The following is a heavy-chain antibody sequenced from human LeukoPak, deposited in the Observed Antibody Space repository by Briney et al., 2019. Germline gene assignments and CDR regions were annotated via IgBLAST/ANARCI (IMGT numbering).Heavy chain of an antibody. CDR3: ARVRGSSGYLYYFDY. CDR2: ISSSSYI. J-gene: IGHJ4*02. V-gene: IGHV3-21*01. D-gene: IGHD3-22*01. Sequence: GGSLGLSCAASGFTFSSYSMNWVRQAPGKGLEWVSSISSSSYIYYADSVKGRFTISRDNAKNSLYLQMNSLRAEDTAVYYCARVRGSSGYLYYFDYWGQGTLVTVSS. CDR1: GFTFSSYS.